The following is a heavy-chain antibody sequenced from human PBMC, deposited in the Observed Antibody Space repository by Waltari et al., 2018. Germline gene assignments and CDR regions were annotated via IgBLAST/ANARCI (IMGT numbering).Heavy chain of an antibody. CDR3: ASYTVQGVQNWFDP. D-gene: IGHD3-10*01. CDR1: GGSISSGSYS. J-gene: IGHJ5*02. V-gene: IGHV4-61*09. Sequence: QVQLQESGPGLVKPSQPLSLTCPVAGGSISSGSYSWRWIRQPAGKGLEWTGYIYTSGSTNYNPSLKSRVTISVDTSKNQFSLKLSSVTAADTAVYYCASYTVQGVQNWFDPWGQGTLVTVSS. CDR2: IYTSGST.